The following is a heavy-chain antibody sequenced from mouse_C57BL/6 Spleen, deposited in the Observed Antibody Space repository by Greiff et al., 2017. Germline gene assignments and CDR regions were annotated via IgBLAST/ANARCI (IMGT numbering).Heavy chain of an antibody. Sequence: QVQLQQPGAELVMPGASVKLSCKASGYTFTSYWMHWVKQRPGQGLEWIGEIDPSDSYTNYNQKFKGKSTLTVDKSSSTAYMQLSSLTSEDSAVYYCARGDLGPHAAFAYWGQGTLVTVSA. J-gene: IGHJ3*01. CDR3: ARGDLGPHAAFAY. CDR1: GYTFTSYW. V-gene: IGHV1-69*01. D-gene: IGHD3-3*01. CDR2: IDPSDSYT.